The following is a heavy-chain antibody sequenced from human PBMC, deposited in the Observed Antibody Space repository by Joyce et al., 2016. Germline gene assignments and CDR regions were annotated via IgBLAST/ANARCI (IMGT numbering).Heavy chain of an antibody. CDR3: ARGYGSYASSPVQYRYFTP. V-gene: IGHV4-34*02. Sequence: QVQLQQWGAGLLKPSETLSLTCAVYGASFDGYFWTWVRQPPGKGLEWIGEIFHVGSPTYNSSLNGRVTISRDISKNQFYLTLTALTAADTALYFCARGYGSYASSPVQYRYFTPWGPGTLVTVSS. CDR2: IFHVGSP. D-gene: IGHD3-16*01. J-gene: IGHJ2*01. CDR1: GASFDGYF.